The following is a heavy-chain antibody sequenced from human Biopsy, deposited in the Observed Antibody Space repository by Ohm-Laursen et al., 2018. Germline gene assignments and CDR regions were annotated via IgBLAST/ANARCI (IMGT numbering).Heavy chain of an antibody. D-gene: IGHD6-19*01. V-gene: IGHV3-30*18. CDR3: TKERRGWYSER. J-gene: IGHJ4*02. Sequence: SLGLSCTASGFTFSDYAMHWVRQAPGKGLEWVAIITHDGSKTYYADSVEGRFTISRDQFKSTVYLQLNSLRTEDTAIYYCTKERRGWYSERWGQGTLVTVSS. CDR2: ITHDGSKT. CDR1: GFTFSDYA.